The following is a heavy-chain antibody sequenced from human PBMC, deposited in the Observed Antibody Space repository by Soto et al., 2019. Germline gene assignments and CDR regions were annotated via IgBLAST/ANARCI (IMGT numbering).Heavy chain of an antibody. D-gene: IGHD3-3*01. V-gene: IGHV3-9*01. CDR3: AKGLWSRDVINGAPNDAFDI. J-gene: IGHJ3*02. Sequence: GGSLRLSCAASGFNFDDYAMHWVRQAPGRGLEWVSGISWHSHSIAYTDSVKGRLSISRDNAKHCLYLQMNSLRTEDTALYYCAKGLWSRDVINGAPNDAFDIWGQGTTVTVSS. CDR1: GFNFDDYA. CDR2: ISWHSHSI.